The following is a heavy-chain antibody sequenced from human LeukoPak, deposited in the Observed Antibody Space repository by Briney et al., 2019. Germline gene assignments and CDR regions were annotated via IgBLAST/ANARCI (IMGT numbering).Heavy chain of an antibody. V-gene: IGHV4-4*09. CDR1: GGSISSYY. Sequence: SETLSLTCTVSGGSISSYYCIWIRQPPGKGLEWIGYIYTSGSTNYNPSLKSRVTISVDTSKNQFSLKLSSVTAADTAVYYCASSKYDDWYFDLWGRGTLVTVSS. CDR2: IYTSGST. CDR3: ASSKYDDWYFDL. J-gene: IGHJ2*01. D-gene: IGHD3-3*01.